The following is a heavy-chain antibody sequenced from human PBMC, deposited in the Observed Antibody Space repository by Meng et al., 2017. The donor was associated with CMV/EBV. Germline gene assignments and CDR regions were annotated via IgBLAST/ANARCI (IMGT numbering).Heavy chain of an antibody. V-gene: IGHV4-61*02. CDR1: GGSTSSGSYY. CDR2: IYTSGRP. CDR3: ARVRGGRIDY. J-gene: IGHJ4*02. Sequence: QGPVQRTGPGLVKPSQTLSLTCTVSGGSTSSGSYYWSWIRQPAAKGLEWIGRIYTSGRPNYNPSLKSRVTMSVDTSKTQFSLKLSSVTAADTAVYYCARVRGGRIDYWGQGTLVTVSS.